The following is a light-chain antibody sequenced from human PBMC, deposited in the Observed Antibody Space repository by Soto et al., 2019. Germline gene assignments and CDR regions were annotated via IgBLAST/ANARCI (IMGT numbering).Light chain of an antibody. CDR1: SSNIGAGYD. J-gene: IGLJ7*01. CDR2: AFT. V-gene: IGLV1-40*01. Sequence: QSVLTQPPSVSGAPGQRVTISCTGSSSNIGAGYDVHWYQQLPGAAPKLLIYAFTHRPSGVPDRFSGSKSGTSASLAITGLQAEDEADYYCQSYDSSLTTVFGGGTKVTVL. CDR3: QSYDSSLTTV.